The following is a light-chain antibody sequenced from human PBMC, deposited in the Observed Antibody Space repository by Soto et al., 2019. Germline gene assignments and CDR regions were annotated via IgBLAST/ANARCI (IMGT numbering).Light chain of an antibody. V-gene: IGKV3-20*01. CDR3: QQYGSSGYT. CDR2: GAS. CDR1: QSVSSSY. J-gene: IGKJ2*01. Sequence: EIVLTQSPGTLSLSPGERATLSCRASQSVSSSYLAWYQQKPGQAPRLLIYGASSRATGITDRFSDSGSGTDFTLTISRLAPQDIAVYYCQQYGSSGYTFGQGTKLEIK.